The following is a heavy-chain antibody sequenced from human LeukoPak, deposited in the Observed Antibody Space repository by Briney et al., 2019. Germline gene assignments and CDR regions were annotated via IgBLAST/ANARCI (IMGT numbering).Heavy chain of an antibody. CDR2: IRYDGSNK. CDR3: ARDNIAVAGVTDY. D-gene: IGHD6-19*01. CDR1: GFTFSSYG. Sequence: GGSLRLSCAASGFTFSSYGMHWVRQAPGKGLEWVAFIRYDGSNKYYADSVKGRFTISRDNSKNTLYLQMNSLRAEDTAVYYCARDNIAVAGVTDYWGQGTLVTVSS. V-gene: IGHV3-30*02. J-gene: IGHJ4*02.